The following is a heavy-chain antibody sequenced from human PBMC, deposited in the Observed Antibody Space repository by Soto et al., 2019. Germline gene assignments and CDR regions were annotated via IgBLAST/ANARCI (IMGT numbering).Heavy chain of an antibody. V-gene: IGHV4-4*02. D-gene: IGHD7-27*01. CDR2: VFRTRDI. Sequence: SETLSLTGAASADTLKSSVWWTWVRKPPGKALEWIGEVFRTRDIYFNPSLRSRVAMSVDKSTNEFSLKVTSATPADTAIYYCARKAWVRFDYWVQGVLVTVSS. CDR3: ARKAWVRFDY. CDR1: ADTLKSSVW. J-gene: IGHJ4*02.